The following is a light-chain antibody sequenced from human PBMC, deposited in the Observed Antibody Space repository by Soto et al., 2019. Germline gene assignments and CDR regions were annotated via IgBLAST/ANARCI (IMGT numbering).Light chain of an antibody. Sequence: QSVLTQPPSASGTPGQRVTISCSGSSSNIGSNAVSWYQHFPGTAPKVLIYSDDHWPSGVPDRFSGSKSGTSASLAISGLQAEDEADYFCAAWGDSLNTWVFGGGTKVTVL. CDR2: SDD. J-gene: IGLJ3*02. CDR3: AAWGDSLNTWV. CDR1: SSNIGSNA. V-gene: IGLV1-44*01.